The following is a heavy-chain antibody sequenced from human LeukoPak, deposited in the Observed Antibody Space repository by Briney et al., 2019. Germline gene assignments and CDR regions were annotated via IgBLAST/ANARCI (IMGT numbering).Heavy chain of an antibody. D-gene: IGHD4-17*01. CDR2: LYYIGAT. CDR3: ARDLYGDYANWFDP. Sequence: SETLSLICTVSGASISDYYWSWIRQAPGKGLEWIGYLYYIGATNYNPSLKSRVTISVDTSKNQFSLKLSSVTAADTAVYYCARDLYGDYANWFDPWGQGTLVTVSS. V-gene: IGHV4-59*01. CDR1: GASISDYY. J-gene: IGHJ5*02.